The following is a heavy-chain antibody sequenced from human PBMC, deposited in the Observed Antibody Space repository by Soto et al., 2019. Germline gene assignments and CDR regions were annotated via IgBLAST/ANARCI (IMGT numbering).Heavy chain of an antibody. Sequence: QITLKESGPTLVRPTQTLTLTCAFSGFSLSTSGVGVGWIRQPPGKALEWLAVIYWNDSKHYSPSLRSRLTIATSTPSTLVVLTTTNVTPMNSAANYGAHTGPEAWPLDYWGQGTLVTVSS. CDR2: IYWNDSK. CDR3: AHTGPEAWPLDY. V-gene: IGHV2-5*01. J-gene: IGHJ4*02. CDR1: GFSLSTSGVG.